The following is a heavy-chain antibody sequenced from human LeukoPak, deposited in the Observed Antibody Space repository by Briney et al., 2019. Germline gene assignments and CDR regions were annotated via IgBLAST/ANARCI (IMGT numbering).Heavy chain of an antibody. CDR1: GGSISSSNW. J-gene: IGHJ1*01. V-gene: IGHV4-4*02. CDR3: ARADCSGGSCYFGVYYFQH. Sequence: SGTLSLTCAVSGGSISSSNWWSWVRQPPGKGLEWIGEIYHSGSTNYNPSLKSRVTISVDKSKNQFSLKLSSVTAADTAVYYCARADCSGGSCYFGVYYFQHWGQGTLVTVSS. D-gene: IGHD2-15*01. CDR2: IYHSGST.